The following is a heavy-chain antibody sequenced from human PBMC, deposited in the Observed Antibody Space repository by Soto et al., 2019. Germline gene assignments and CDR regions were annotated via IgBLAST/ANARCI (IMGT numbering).Heavy chain of an antibody. CDR2: ISDNGDKT. D-gene: IGHD1-26*01. Sequence: QVQLVESGGGVVQPGRSLRLSCVAXXXXFSSYGMHWVRQPPGKGLEWVALISDNGDKTYYADSVKGRFTISRDNSKNTLYLQMNGLRPGDTAVYFCAKARVRIVGANSFDYWGQVSLVTVSS. V-gene: IGHV3-30*18. CDR1: XXXFSSYG. CDR3: AKARVRIVGANSFDY. J-gene: IGHJ4*02.